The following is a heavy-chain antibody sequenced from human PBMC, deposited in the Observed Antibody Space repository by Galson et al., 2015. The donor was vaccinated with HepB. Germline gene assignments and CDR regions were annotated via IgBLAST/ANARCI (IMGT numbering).Heavy chain of an antibody. CDR2: IDWDDDK. Sequence: PALVKPTQTLTLTCTFSGFSLSTSGMCVTWIRQPPGKALEWLALIDWDDDKYYSTSLETRLTISKDTTKNQVVLTMTNMDPVDTATYYCEGLERMVRGAMPYYGMDVWGQGTTVTVSS. V-gene: IGHV2-70*01. D-gene: IGHD3-10*01. CDR3: EGLERMVRGAMPYYGMDV. J-gene: IGHJ6*02. CDR1: GFSLSTSGMC.